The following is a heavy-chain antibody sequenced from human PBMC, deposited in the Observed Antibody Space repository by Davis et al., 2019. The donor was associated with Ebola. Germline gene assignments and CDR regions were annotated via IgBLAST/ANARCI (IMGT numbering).Heavy chain of an antibody. CDR2: ITSDESWT. D-gene: IGHD2-2*01. CDR1: GFTFRPSW. CDR3: VYQLLSVDCY. J-gene: IGHJ4*01. Sequence: GESLKISCAASGFTFRPSWLHWVRQVPGKGLEWVSRITSDESWTDYADSVRGRFTISRDNAKNTVYLQMNSLRAEDTAVYYCVYQLLSVDCYWGHGALVTVSS. V-gene: IGHV3-74*01.